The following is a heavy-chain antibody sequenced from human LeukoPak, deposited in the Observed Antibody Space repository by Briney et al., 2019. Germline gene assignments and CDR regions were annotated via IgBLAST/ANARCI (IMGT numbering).Heavy chain of an antibody. CDR3: AAMPGYYYDSGGYSWFDY. CDR1: GFTFTSSA. V-gene: IGHV1-58*02. D-gene: IGHD3-22*01. CDR2: IFVGSGNT. J-gene: IGHJ5*01. Sequence: SVKVSCKASGFTFTSSAMQWVRQARGQRLEWIGWIFVGSGNTNYAQKFQERVTITRDMSTSTAYMELSSLRSEDTAVYYCAAMPGYYYDSGGYSWFDYWGQGTLVTVSS.